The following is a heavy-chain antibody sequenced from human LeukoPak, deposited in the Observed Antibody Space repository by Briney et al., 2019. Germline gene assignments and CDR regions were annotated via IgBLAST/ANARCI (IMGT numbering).Heavy chain of an antibody. Sequence: GGSLRLSCAASGFTFSSYSMNWVRQAPGKGLEWVAVIWYDGSNKYYADSVKGRFAISRDNSKNTLYLQMNSLRAEDTAVYYCARDSWNLDYWGQGTLVTVSS. CDR2: IWYDGSNK. D-gene: IGHD1-1*01. CDR1: GFTFSSYS. CDR3: ARDSWNLDY. J-gene: IGHJ4*02. V-gene: IGHV3-33*08.